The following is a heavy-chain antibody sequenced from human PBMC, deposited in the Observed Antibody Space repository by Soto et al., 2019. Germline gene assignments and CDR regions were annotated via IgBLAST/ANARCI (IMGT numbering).Heavy chain of an antibody. J-gene: IGHJ6*02. D-gene: IGHD3-3*01. CDR1: GGSVSSGTYY. CDR3: ARDYRVSEIFGVVINYAMDV. V-gene: IGHV4-61*01. CDR2: IHYSGST. Sequence: PSETLSLTCTVSGGSVSSGTYYWSWIRQPPGRGLEWIGYIHYSGSTTYNHSLKSRVTISVDTSKNQFSLKMSSETSADTAFYYFARDYRVSEIFGVVINYAMDVWGQGTTVT.